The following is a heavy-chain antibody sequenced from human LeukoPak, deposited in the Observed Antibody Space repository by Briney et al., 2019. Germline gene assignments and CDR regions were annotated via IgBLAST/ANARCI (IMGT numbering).Heavy chain of an antibody. V-gene: IGHV3-23*01. Sequence: GGSLRLSCAASGFTFSSYAMSWVRQAPGKGLEWVSAISGSGGSTYYTDSVKGRFTISRDNSKNTLYLQMNSLRAEDTAVYYCAKSMAGYCDSTIDNWGRGTLVTVSS. CDR1: GFTFSSYA. CDR2: ISGSGGST. CDR3: AKSMAGYCDSTIDN. J-gene: IGHJ4*02. D-gene: IGHD2-2*01.